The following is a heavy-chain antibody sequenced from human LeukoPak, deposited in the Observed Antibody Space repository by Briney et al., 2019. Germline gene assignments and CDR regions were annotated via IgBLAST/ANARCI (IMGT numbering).Heavy chain of an antibody. CDR3: ARGPRYYYDSSGYPDY. Sequence: GGSLRLSCAASGFTFSSYAMSWVRQAPGKGLEWVSAISSSGSTIYYADSVKGRFTISRDNAKNSLYLQMNSLRAEDTAVYYCARGPRYYYDSSGYPDYWGQGTLVTVSS. D-gene: IGHD3-22*01. J-gene: IGHJ4*02. CDR2: ISSSGSTI. CDR1: GFTFSSYA. V-gene: IGHV3-21*04.